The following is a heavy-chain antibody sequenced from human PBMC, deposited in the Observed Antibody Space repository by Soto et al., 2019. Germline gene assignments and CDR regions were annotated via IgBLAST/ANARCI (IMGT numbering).Heavy chain of an antibody. CDR1: GGTFSSYT. CDR3: AGGEGDAFDI. J-gene: IGHJ3*02. Sequence: QVQLVQSVAEVKKPGSSVNVSCTASGGTFSSYTISWVRQAPGQGLEWMGRIIPILGIANYAQKFQGRVTITADKSTITAYMGLRSLRFEETALYCCAGGEGDAFDIWGQGTMVTVSS. CDR2: IIPILGIA. D-gene: IGHD2-21*01. V-gene: IGHV1-69*02.